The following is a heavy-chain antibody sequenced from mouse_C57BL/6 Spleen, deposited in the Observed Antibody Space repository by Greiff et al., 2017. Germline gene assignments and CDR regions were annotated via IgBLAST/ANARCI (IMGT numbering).Heavy chain of an antibody. Sequence: EVQLQQSGPELVKPGASVKISCTASGYSFTGYYMNWVKQSPEKSLEWIGEINPSTGGTTYNQKFKSKATLTVDKSSSTAYMQLKSLTSEDSAVYYCARWHYGSADYWGQGTTLTVSS. D-gene: IGHD1-1*01. V-gene: IGHV1-42*01. J-gene: IGHJ2*01. CDR3: ARWHYGSADY. CDR2: INPSTGGT. CDR1: GYSFTGYY.